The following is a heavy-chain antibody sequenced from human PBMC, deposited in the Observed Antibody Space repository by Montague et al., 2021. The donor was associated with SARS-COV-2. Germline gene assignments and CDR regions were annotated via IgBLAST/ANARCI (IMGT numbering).Heavy chain of an antibody. Sequence: SLRLSCAASGFTFSSYEINWVRQAPGKGLEWVSYISSSGSTIYYADSVKGRFTISRDNAKNSLYPQMNSLRAEDTAVYYCASIYYYYGMDVWGQGTTVTVSS. CDR2: ISSSGSTI. V-gene: IGHV3-48*03. CDR3: ASIYYYYGMDV. J-gene: IGHJ6*02. CDR1: GFTFSSYE.